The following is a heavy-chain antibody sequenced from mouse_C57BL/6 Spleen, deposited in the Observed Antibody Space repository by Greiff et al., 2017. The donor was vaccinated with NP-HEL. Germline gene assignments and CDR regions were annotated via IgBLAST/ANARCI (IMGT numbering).Heavy chain of an antibody. CDR1: GFSLTSYG. Sequence: VKLEESGPGLVAPSQSLSITCTVSGFSLTSYGVHWVRQPPGKGLEWLVVIWSDGSTTYNSALKSRLSISKDNSKIQVFLKMNSLQTDDTAMYYCARHEGYDYDSAWFAYWGQGTLVTVSA. D-gene: IGHD2-4*01. J-gene: IGHJ3*01. V-gene: IGHV2-6-1*01. CDR3: ARHEGYDYDSAWFAY. CDR2: IWSDGST.